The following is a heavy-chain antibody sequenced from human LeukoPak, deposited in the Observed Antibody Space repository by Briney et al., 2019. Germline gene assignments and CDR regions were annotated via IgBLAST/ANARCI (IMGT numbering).Heavy chain of an antibody. V-gene: IGHV3-23*01. J-gene: IGHJ3*02. Sequence: PGGSLRLSRAASGFTFSSYAMSWVRQAPGKGLEWVSAISGSGGSTYYADSVKGRFTISRDNSKNTLYLQMNSLRAEDTAVYYCAKDGFSSSTSIDAFDIWGQGTMVTVSS. CDR3: AKDGFSSSTSIDAFDI. CDR2: ISGSGGST. D-gene: IGHD2-2*01. CDR1: GFTFSSYA.